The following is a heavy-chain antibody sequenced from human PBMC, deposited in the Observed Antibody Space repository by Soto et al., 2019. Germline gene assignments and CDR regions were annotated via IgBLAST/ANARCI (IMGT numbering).Heavy chain of an antibody. D-gene: IGHD3-10*01. CDR3: ARQQSGSGNSNFDF. Sequence: PGESLKISCQAFEYSFPIYWISWVRQKPGGGLEWMGRIDPSDSFATYSPSFQGHVTISADKSTRTVYLEWRSLQASDTATYYCARQQSGSGNSNFDFWGQGTPVTVSS. J-gene: IGHJ4*02. CDR1: EYSFPIYW. CDR2: IDPSDSFA. V-gene: IGHV5-10-1*01.